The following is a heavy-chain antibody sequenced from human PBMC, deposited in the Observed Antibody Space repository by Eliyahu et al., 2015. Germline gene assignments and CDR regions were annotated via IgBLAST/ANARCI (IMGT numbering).Heavy chain of an antibody. CDR3: ARASARGVISLLYYYYGXDV. D-gene: IGHD3-10*01. V-gene: IGHV4-34*01. J-gene: IGHJ6*02. Sequence: QVQLQQWGAGLLKPSETLSLTCAVYGXSFXGYXXSWIRQPPGKGLEWIGEINHSGSTNYNPSLKSRVTISVDTSKNQFSLKLSSVTAADTAVYYXARASARGVISLLYYYYGXDVWGQGTTVTVSS. CDR1: GXSFXGYX. CDR2: INHSGST.